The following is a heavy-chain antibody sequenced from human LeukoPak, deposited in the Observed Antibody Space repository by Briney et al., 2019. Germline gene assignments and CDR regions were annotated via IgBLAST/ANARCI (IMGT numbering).Heavy chain of an antibody. CDR2: IIPIFGTA. CDR3: ARGTGYSGYDYGGWFDP. CDR1: GGTFSSYA. J-gene: IGHJ5*02. D-gene: IGHD5-12*01. V-gene: IGHV1-69*05. Sequence: SSVKVSCKASGGTFSSYAIGWVRQAPGQGLEWMGGIIPIFGTANYAQKFQGRVTITTDESTSTAYMELSSLRSEDTAVYYCARGTGYSGYDYGGWFDPWGQGTLVTVSS.